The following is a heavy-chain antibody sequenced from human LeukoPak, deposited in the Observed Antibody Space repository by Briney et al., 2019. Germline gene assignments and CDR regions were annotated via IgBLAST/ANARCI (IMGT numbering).Heavy chain of an antibody. CDR2: INPNSGGT. V-gene: IGHV1-2*02. CDR3: ARLSIAVAGTDY. D-gene: IGHD6-19*01. CDR1: GYTFTGYY. Sequence: ASVKVSCKASGYTFTGYYMHWVRQAPGQGLEWMGWINPNSGGTNYAQKFQGRVTMTRDTSISTAYMELSRLRSDDTAVYYCARLSIAVAGTDYWGQGTLVTVSS. J-gene: IGHJ4*02.